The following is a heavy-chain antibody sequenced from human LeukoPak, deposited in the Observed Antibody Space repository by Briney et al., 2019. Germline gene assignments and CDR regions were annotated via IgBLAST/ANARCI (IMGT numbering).Heavy chain of an antibody. CDR1: GFTFSSYA. J-gene: IGHJ4*02. D-gene: IGHD1-7*01. CDR2: ISGSGGST. CDR3: AKDVYNWDFYFDY. V-gene: IGHV3-23*01. Sequence: GGSLRLSCAASGFTFSSYAMSWVRQAPGKGLEWVSAISGSGGSTYYADSVKGRFTISRDNSKKTLYLQMNSLRAEDTAIFYCAKDVYNWDFYFDYWGQGTLVTVSS.